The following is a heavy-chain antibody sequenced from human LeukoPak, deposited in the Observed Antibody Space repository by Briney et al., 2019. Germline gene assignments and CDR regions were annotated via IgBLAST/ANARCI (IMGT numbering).Heavy chain of an antibody. J-gene: IGHJ5*02. CDR1: GGSISSSNYY. CDR2: IYYSGST. CDR3: ARVGGSSWRGNNWFDP. V-gene: IGHV4-39*07. D-gene: IGHD6-13*01. Sequence: SETLSLTCTVSGGSISSSNYYWGWIRQPPGKGLEWIGTIYYSGSTYYNPSLKSRVTISVDTSKNQFSLKLSSVTAADTAVYYCARVGGSSWRGNNWFDPWGQGTLVTVSS.